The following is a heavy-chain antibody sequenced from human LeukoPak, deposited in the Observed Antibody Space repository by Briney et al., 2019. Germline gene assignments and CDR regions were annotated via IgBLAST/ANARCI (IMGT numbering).Heavy chain of an antibody. CDR3: ARTHIGVVVITTPYYYYYMDV. J-gene: IGHJ6*03. Sequence: SETLSLTCAVYGGSFSGYYWSWIRQPPGKGLEWIGEINHSGSTNYNPSLKSRVTISVDTSKNQFSLKLSTVTAADTAVYYCARTHIGVVVITTPYYYYYMDVWGKGTTVTVSS. D-gene: IGHD3-22*01. CDR2: INHSGST. V-gene: IGHV4-34*01. CDR1: GGSFSGYY.